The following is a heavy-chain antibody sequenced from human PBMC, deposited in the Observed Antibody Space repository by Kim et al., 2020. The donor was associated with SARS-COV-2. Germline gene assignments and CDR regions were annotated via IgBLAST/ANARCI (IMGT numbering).Heavy chain of an antibody. Sequence: SETLSLTCAVYGGSFSGYYWSWIRQPPGKGLEWIGEINHSGSTNYNPSLKSRVTISVDTSKNQFSLKLSSVTAADTAVYYCARKYSSSWYRGWFDPWGQG. D-gene: IGHD6-13*01. V-gene: IGHV4-34*01. CDR1: GGSFSGYY. CDR3: ARKYSSSWYRGWFDP. CDR2: INHSGST. J-gene: IGHJ5*02.